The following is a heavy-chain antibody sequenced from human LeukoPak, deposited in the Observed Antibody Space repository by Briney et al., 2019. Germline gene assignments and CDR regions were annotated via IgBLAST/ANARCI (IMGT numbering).Heavy chain of an antibody. CDR3: ARDDDWNYEDY. D-gene: IGHD1-7*01. CDR2: IKQDGSEK. Sequence: GGSLRLSCAASGFTISNYWTTWVRQAPGKGLQWVANIKQDGSEKYYVDSVKGRFTISRDNAKKSLYLQMNSLRAEDTAVYYCARDDDWNYEDYWGQGTLVTVSS. J-gene: IGHJ4*02. V-gene: IGHV3-7*01. CDR1: GFTISNYW.